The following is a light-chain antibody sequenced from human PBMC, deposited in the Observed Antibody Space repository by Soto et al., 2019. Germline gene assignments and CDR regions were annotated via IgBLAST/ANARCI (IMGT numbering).Light chain of an antibody. J-gene: IGKJ5*01. Sequence: EIQMTQSPSSLSASVGDRVTITCRASQSITSYLNWYQQKPGKAPKLLIYAASRLQPGVPSRFSGSGSGTDFTLTITTLQPEDFATYFCQQSNIMATFGQGTRLEIK. V-gene: IGKV1-39*01. CDR1: QSITSY. CDR2: AAS. CDR3: QQSNIMAT.